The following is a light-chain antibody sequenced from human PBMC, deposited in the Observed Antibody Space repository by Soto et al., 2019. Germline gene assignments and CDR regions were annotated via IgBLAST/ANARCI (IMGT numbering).Light chain of an antibody. CDR1: QSVSSSY. CDR3: QQYGSSQA. V-gene: IGKV3-20*01. Sequence: EIVFTQSAGTLSLSPGERATLSCRASQSVSSSYLAWYQQKPGQAPRLLIYGASSRATGIPDRFSGSGSGTDFTLTISRLEPEDFAVYYCQQYGSSQAFGQGTKVDIK. J-gene: IGKJ1*01. CDR2: GAS.